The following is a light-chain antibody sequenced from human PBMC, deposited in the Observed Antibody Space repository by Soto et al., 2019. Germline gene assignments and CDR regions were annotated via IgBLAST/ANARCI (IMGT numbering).Light chain of an antibody. CDR3: QSYDSSLSDVV. CDR1: SSNIGAGYD. V-gene: IGLV1-40*01. CDR2: VNN. J-gene: IGLJ2*01. Sequence: QSVLTQPPSVSGAPGQRVTISCTGSSSNIGAGYDVHWYQQLRGTAPKLLIYVNNHRPSGVPDRFSGSKSGTSASLAITGLQAEDEADYYCQSYDSSLSDVVFGGGTKLTVL.